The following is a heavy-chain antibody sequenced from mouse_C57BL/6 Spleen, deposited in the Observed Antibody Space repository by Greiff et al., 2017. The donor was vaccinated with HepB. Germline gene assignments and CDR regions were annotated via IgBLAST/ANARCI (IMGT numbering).Heavy chain of an antibody. Sequence: QVQLQQPGAELVKPGASMKMSCKASGYTFTSYWITWVKQRPGQGLEWIGDIYPGSGSTNYNEKFKSKATLTVDTSSSTAYMQLSSLTSEDSAVYYCARRRAYSNYDCYAMDYWGQGTSVTVSS. J-gene: IGHJ4*01. CDR1: GYTFTSYW. V-gene: IGHV1-55*01. D-gene: IGHD2-5*01. CDR2: IYPGSGST. CDR3: ARRRAYSNYDCYAMDY.